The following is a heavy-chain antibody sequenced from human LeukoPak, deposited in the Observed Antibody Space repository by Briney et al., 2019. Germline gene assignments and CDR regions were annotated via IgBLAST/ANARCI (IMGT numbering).Heavy chain of an antibody. D-gene: IGHD3-3*01. CDR3: ARSYYDFWSGFYSDF. Sequence: SETLSLTCTVSGGSINSHYWSWIRQPPGKGLQWIGFISYSGSTSYNPSLMSRVTISVNTSKNQFSLKLNSVTAADTALYFCARSYYDFWSGFYSDFWGQGALVTVSS. CDR2: ISYSGST. J-gene: IGHJ4*02. V-gene: IGHV4-59*11. CDR1: GGSINSHY.